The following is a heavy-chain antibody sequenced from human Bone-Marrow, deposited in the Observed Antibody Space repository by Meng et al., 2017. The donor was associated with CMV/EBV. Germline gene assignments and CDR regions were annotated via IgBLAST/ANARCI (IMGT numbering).Heavy chain of an antibody. CDR1: GYTFTSYD. D-gene: IGHD3-22*01. Sequence: SCKASGYTFTSYDINWVRQATGQGLEWVSAISGSGGSTYYADSVKGRFTISRDNSKNTLYLQMNSLRAEDTAVYYCAKDHYYDSRPYYYYYGMDVCGQGTTVTVSS. CDR3: AKDHYYDSRPYYYYYGMDV. CDR2: ISGSGGST. J-gene: IGHJ6*02. V-gene: IGHV3-23*01.